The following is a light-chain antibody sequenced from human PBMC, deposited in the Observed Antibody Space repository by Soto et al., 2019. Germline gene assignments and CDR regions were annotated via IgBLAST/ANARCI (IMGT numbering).Light chain of an antibody. CDR3: TSWTTSTTMI. CDR2: DVN. J-gene: IGLJ2*01. V-gene: IGLV2-14*03. Sequence: QSVLTQPASVSGSPGQSITISCTGTSSDIVAYNYVSWYQQHPGKAPKLMIYDVNIRPSGVSHRFSGSKSGNTASLTISGLQAEDEADYYCTSWTTSTTMIFGGVTKLTVL. CDR1: SSDIVAYNY.